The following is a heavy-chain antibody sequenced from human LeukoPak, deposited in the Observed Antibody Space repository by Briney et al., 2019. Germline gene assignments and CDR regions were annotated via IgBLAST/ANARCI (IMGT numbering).Heavy chain of an antibody. J-gene: IGHJ6*03. D-gene: IGHD2-15*01. V-gene: IGHV4-34*01. Sequence: SETLSLTCAVYGGSFSGYYWSWIRQPPGKGLEWIGEINHSGSTNYNPSLKSRVTISVDTSKNQFSLKLSSVTAADTAVYYCARGGGYYYYYMDVWGKGTTVTVSS. CDR3: ARGGGYYYYYMDV. CDR2: INHSGST. CDR1: GGSFSGYY.